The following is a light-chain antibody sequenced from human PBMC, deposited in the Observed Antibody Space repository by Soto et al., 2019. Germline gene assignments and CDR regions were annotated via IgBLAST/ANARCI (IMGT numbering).Light chain of an antibody. CDR3: QQYNSFPLT. CDR1: QSISSW. Sequence: DIQMTQSPSTLSASVGDRVTITCRASQSISSWLAWYQQKPGKAPKLLIYDASSLESGVPSRFSGSGSGTEFTLTISSLQPDDFATYYCQQYNSFPLTFGQGTRLEIK. CDR2: DAS. V-gene: IGKV1-5*01. J-gene: IGKJ5*01.